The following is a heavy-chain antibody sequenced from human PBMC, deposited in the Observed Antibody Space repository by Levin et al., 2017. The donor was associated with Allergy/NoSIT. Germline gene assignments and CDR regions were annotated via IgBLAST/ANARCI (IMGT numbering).Heavy chain of an antibody. CDR1: GGSISSYY. Sequence: PSQTLSLTCTVSGGSISSYYWSWIRQPPGEGLEWIGYIYYSGSTNYNPSLKSRVTISVDTSKNQFSLKLTSVTAADTAVYYCARAPYSSSPIDYGMDVWGQGTTVTVSS. V-gene: IGHV4-59*01. J-gene: IGHJ6*02. CDR2: IYYSGST. CDR3: ARAPYSSSPIDYGMDV. D-gene: IGHD6-13*01.